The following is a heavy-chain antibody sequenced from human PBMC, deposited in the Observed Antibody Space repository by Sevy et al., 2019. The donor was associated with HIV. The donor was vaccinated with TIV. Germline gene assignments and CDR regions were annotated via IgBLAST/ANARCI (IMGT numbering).Heavy chain of an antibody. CDR1: GFTFSSYG. CDR3: AKDGVYGGDFEHFLH. V-gene: IGHV3-23*01. J-gene: IGHJ1*01. CDR2: ISGSGGIT. D-gene: IGHD2-21*02. Sequence: GGSLRLSCAVSGFTFSSYGMSWVRQAPGKGLEWVSSISGSGGITYYADSVKGRFTFSRDNSKNTLYLQMNSLRAEDTAVYYCAKDGVYGGDFEHFLHWGQRTLVTVSS.